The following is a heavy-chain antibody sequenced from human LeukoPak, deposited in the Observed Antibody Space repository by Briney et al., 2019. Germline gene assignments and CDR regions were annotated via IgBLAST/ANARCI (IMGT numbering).Heavy chain of an antibody. Sequence: SETLSLTCAVYGGSFSGYYWSWIRQPPGKGLEWIGEINHSGSTNYNPSLKNRVTISVDTSKNQFSLKLSSVTAADTAVYYCARGGPKTGIDYWGQGTLVTVSS. CDR3: ARGGPKTGIDY. D-gene: IGHD1-1*01. V-gene: IGHV4-34*01. J-gene: IGHJ4*02. CDR2: INHSGST. CDR1: GGSFSGYY.